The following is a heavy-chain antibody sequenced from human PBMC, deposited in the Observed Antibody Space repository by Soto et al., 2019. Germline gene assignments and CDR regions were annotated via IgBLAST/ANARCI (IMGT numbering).Heavy chain of an antibody. CDR3: ASLLSPGP. CDR1: GGCITDINF. CDR2: VFHTGTT. V-gene: IGHV4-4*02. J-gene: IGHJ5*02. Sequence: HLQESGPGLVKPSGTLSLTCAVSGGCITDINFWSWVRHPPRKDLEWIGEVFHTGTTNYSPSLMSRLTISVDRSKNQFSLRLIPVTAADTAVYYCASLLSPGPCGQGILVTVSS.